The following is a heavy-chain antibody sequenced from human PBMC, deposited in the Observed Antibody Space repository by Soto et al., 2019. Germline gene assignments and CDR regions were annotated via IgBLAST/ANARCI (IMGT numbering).Heavy chain of an antibody. D-gene: IGHD4-17*01. CDR3: ATFMVYGDYPRYWFDP. V-gene: IGHV1-18*01. CDR1: GYTFTSYG. CDR2: ISAYNGNT. J-gene: IGHJ5*02. Sequence: ASVKVSCKASGYTFTSYGISWERQAPGQGLEWMGWISAYNGNTNYAQKLQGRVTMTTDTSTSTAYMELSSLRSEDTAVYYCATFMVYGDYPRYWFDPWGQGTLVTVSS.